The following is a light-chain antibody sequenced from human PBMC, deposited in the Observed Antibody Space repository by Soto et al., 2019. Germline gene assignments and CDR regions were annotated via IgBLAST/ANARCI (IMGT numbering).Light chain of an antibody. CDR2: SAS. J-gene: IGKJ2*03. V-gene: IGKV1-39*01. CDR1: QDINVY. CDR3: QHGYVAPYS. Sequence: DIQMTQSPSSVSASIGDTVTITCRASQDINVYLNWYQQKSGEVPKLLIYSASTLHSGVPSRFTGSGSETDFTLTITSLQPEDFATYSCQHGYVAPYSFGQGTKVDI.